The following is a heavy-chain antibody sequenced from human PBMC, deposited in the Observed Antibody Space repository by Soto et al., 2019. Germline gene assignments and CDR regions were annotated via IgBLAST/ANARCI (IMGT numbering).Heavy chain of an antibody. CDR1: GGSISSYY. D-gene: IGHD3-3*01. J-gene: IGHJ3*02. Sequence: PSETLSLTCTVAGGSISSYYWSWIRQPPGKGLEWIGYIYYSGSTNYNPSLKSRVTISVDTSKDQFSPKLSSVTAADTAVYYCARDEGRFLEWSDAFDIWGQGTMVTVSS. V-gene: IGHV4-59*01. CDR3: ARDEGRFLEWSDAFDI. CDR2: IYYSGST.